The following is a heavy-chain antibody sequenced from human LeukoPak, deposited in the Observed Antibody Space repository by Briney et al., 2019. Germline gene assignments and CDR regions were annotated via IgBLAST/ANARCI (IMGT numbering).Heavy chain of an antibody. CDR2: ISYDGSIK. V-gene: IGHV3-30*14. J-gene: IGHJ6*02. CDR3: ARDSILPSDVYGMDV. CDR1: GFTFSSYA. D-gene: IGHD2-21*02. Sequence: GGSLRLSCAASGFTFSSYAMHWVRQAPGKGLEWVAVISYDGSIKYYADSVKGRFTISRDNSKNTLYLQMNSLRAEDTAVYYCARDSILPSDVYGMDVWGQGTTVTVSS.